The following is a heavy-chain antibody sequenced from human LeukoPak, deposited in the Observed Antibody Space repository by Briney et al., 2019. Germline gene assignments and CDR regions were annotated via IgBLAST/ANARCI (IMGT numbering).Heavy chain of an antibody. CDR3: ARDLAYSRLDY. CDR2: INPDGNKK. CDR1: GLTFSNSW. V-gene: IGHV3-7*01. J-gene: IGHJ4*02. Sequence: GGSLRFSCAVSGLTFSNSWMDWVRQAPGKGLEWVASINPDGNKKYSADSVKGRFTISRDNAENSLYLQMNSLRVEDTAFYYCARDLAYSRLDYWGQGMLVTVSS. D-gene: IGHD5-18*01.